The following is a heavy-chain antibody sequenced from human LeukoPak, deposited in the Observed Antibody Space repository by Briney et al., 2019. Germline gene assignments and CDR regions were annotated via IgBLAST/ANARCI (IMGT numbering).Heavy chain of an antibody. Sequence: SETLSLTCTVSGGSISSDYWSWIRQPPGKGLEWIGYIYYSGSTNYNPSLKSRATISVDMSKNQFSLKLSSVTAADTAVYYCARRELRGLFDYWGQGTLVTVSS. CDR1: GGSISSDY. CDR2: IYYSGST. D-gene: IGHD3-16*01. V-gene: IGHV4-59*01. CDR3: ARRELRGLFDY. J-gene: IGHJ4*02.